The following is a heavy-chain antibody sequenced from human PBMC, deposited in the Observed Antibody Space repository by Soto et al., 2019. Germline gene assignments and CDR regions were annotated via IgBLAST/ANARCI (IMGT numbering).Heavy chain of an antibody. V-gene: IGHV4-59*08. CDR3: ARLPPYCTNGVCYTSYYYYGMDV. J-gene: IGHJ6*02. CDR1: GGSISSYY. D-gene: IGHD2-8*01. CDR2: IYYSGST. Sequence: SETLSLTCTVSGGSISSYYWSWIRQPPGKGLEWIGYIYYSGSTNYNPSLKSRVTISVDTSKNQFSLKLSSVTAADTAVYYCARLPPYCTNGVCYTSYYYYGMDVWGQGTTVTVSS.